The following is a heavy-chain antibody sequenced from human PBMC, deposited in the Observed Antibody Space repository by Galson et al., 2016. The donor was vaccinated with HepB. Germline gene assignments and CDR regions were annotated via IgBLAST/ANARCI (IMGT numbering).Heavy chain of an antibody. CDR1: GASISSGVSY. CDR3: ARGEGDNLY. CDR2: IPYSGNT. D-gene: IGHD5-24*01. Sequence: TCNVSGASISSGVSYWSWIRQHPGKGLEFIGYIPYSGNTYYIPSLKSRVTISADTSKNHFSLKLSSVTAADTAVHYCARGEGDNLYWGQGTLVTVSS. V-gene: IGHV4-31*03. J-gene: IGHJ4*02.